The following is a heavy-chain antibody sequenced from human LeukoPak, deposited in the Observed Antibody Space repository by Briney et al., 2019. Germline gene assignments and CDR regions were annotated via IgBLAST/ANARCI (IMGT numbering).Heavy chain of an antibody. D-gene: IGHD2-15*01. J-gene: IGHJ5*02. CDR3: ARGVGCSGGSCPLGDWFDP. CDR2: IYYSGST. Sequence: SETLSLTCTVSGGSISSYYWSWIRQPPGKGLEWIGYIYYSGSTNYNPSLKSRVTISVDTSKNQFSLKLSSVTAADTAVYYCARGVGCSGGSCPLGDWFDPWGQGTLVTASS. CDR1: GGSISSYY. V-gene: IGHV4-59*01.